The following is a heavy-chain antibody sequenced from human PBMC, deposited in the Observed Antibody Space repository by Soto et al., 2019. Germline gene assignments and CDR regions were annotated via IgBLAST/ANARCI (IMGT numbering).Heavy chain of an antibody. CDR3: VYGGGYSRVQYYFDY. V-gene: IGHV3-30*03. J-gene: IGHJ4*02. Sequence: SLRLSCAASGFTFSSYGMHWDRQAPGKGLEWVAVISYDGSNKYYADSVKGRFTISRDNSKNTLYLQINSLRAEATDVYYCVYGGGYSRVQYYFDYWGQGTLVTVS. CDR1: GFTFSSYG. D-gene: IGHD6-19*01. CDR2: ISYDGSNK.